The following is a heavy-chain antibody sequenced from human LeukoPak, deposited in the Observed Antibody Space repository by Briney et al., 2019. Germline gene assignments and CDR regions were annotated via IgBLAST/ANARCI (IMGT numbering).Heavy chain of an antibody. CDR3: ARGYGSSWTYNWFDP. J-gene: IGHJ5*02. CDR2: IGSSGSTI. V-gene: IGHV3-48*04. CDR1: GFTFSSYW. D-gene: IGHD6-13*01. Sequence: GGSLRLSCAASGFTFSSYWMSWVRQAPGKGLEWVSYIGSSGSTIYYADSVKGRFTISRDNAKNSLYLQMNSLRAEDTAVYYCARGYGSSWTYNWFDPWGQGTLVTVSS.